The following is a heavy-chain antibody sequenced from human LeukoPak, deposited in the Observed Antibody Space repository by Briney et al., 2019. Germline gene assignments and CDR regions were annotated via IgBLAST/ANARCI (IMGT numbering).Heavy chain of an antibody. CDR3: VRSVDY. CDR1: GFTFSDYG. V-gene: IGHV3-30*02. CDR2: IRYDGSGQ. J-gene: IGHJ4*02. Sequence: GGSLRLSCAASGFTFSDYGIHWVRQAPGKGLEWVTFIRYDGSGQYYADSVKGRFTISRDDAKNSLYLQMNSLRAEDTAVYYCVRSVDYWGQGTLVTVSS.